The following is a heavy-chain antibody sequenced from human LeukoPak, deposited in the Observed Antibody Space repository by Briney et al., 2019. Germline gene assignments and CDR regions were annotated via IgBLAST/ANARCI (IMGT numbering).Heavy chain of an antibody. CDR2: ISGSGGST. V-gene: IGHV3-23*01. D-gene: IGHD1-7*01. CDR1: GFTFSSYS. Sequence: GGSLRLSCAASGFTFSSYSMNWVRQAPGKGLEWVSAISGSGGSTYYADSVKGRFTMSRDSSKNTLYLQMNSLRAEDTAVYYCAKVLVGTTCFEYWGQGTLVTVSS. CDR3: AKVLVGTTCFEY. J-gene: IGHJ4*02.